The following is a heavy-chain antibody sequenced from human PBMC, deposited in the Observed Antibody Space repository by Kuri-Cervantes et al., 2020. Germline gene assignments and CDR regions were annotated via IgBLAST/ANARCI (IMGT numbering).Heavy chain of an antibody. J-gene: IGHJ6*02. CDR1: GFTVSSYW. V-gene: IGHV3-7*03. D-gene: IGHD3-10*01. CDR3: ARAGTMVRTRMDV. Sequence: SRASSGFTVSSYWMSWVRQAPGKRLEWVANIKQDGSEKYYVDSVKGRFTISRDNAKNSLYLQMDSLRAEDTAVYYCARAGTMVRTRMDVWGQGTTVTVSS. CDR2: IKQDGSEK.